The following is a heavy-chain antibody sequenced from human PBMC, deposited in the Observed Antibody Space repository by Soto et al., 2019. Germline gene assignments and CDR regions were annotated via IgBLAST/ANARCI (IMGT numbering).Heavy chain of an antibody. D-gene: IGHD2-2*01. Sequence: SETLSLTCTVSSGSISGYFWTWIRQPPGKGLEWIGYIYYSGSTNYNPSLKSRVTISVDTSKNQFSLKLSSVTAADTAVYYCERQAVVPAAIGLQHFMDVWGKGTTVTVSS. CDR2: IYYSGST. CDR1: SGSISGYF. V-gene: IGHV4-59*08. CDR3: ERQAVVPAAIGLQHFMDV. J-gene: IGHJ6*03.